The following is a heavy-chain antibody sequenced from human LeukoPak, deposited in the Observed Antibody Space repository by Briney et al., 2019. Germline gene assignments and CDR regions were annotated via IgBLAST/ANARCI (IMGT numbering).Heavy chain of an antibody. CDR1: GGSISSYY. CDR2: IYYSGST. CDR3: ARRSFGGGTCYESRGWFDY. D-gene: IGHD2-15*01. V-gene: IGHV4-59*01. J-gene: IGHJ4*02. Sequence: SETLSLTWTVSGGSISSYYWSWIRQPAGKGLEWNGYIYYSGSTNYNPSLKSRVTISVDTSKNQFSLKLSSVTAADTAVYYCARRSFGGGTCYESRGWFDYWGQGTLVIVSS.